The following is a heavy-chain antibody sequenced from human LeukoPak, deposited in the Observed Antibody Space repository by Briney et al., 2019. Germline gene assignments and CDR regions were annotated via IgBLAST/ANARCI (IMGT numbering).Heavy chain of an antibody. D-gene: IGHD5-12*01. V-gene: IGHV1-18*04. CDR2: ISAYNGNT. CDR1: GYTFTSYG. J-gene: IGHJ3*02. Sequence: ASVTVSCKASGYTFTSYGISWVRHAPGQGLEWMGWISAYNGNTNYAQKLQGRVTMTTDTSTSTAYMELRSLRSDDTAVYYCARSGIVATIKHAFDIWGQGTMVTVSS. CDR3: ARSGIVATIKHAFDI.